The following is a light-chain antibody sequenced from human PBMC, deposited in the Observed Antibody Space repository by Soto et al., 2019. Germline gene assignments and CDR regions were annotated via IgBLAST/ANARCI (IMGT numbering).Light chain of an antibody. CDR2: VVS. CDR1: NSYVGAYNS. J-gene: IGLJ1*01. CDR3: SSYKRIDTPV. Sequence: QSVLTQPASVSGSPGQAITISCPGNNSYVGAYNSVSWYQQHPGKAPKLIIYVVSYRPSGVSNRFSGSKSGNTASLTISGLQADDVVDYYCSSYKRIDTPVFGTATFVTVL. V-gene: IGLV2-14*01.